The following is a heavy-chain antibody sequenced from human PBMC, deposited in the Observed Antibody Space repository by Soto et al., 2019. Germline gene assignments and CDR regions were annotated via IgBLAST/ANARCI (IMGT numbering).Heavy chain of an antibody. Sequence: PGGSLRLSCAASGFTFSNYWMSWVRQAPGKGLEWVSAISGSGGSTYYADSVKGRFTISRDNSKNTLYLQMNSLRAEDTAVYYCAKDRIDSTVNGHGMDVWGQGTTVTVSS. CDR2: ISGSGGST. V-gene: IGHV3-23*01. J-gene: IGHJ6*02. CDR3: AKDRIDSTVNGHGMDV. CDR1: GFTFSNYW. D-gene: IGHD4-17*01.